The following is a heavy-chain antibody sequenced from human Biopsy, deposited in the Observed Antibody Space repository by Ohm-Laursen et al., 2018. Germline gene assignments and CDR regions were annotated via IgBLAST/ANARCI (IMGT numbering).Heavy chain of an antibody. CDR3: ARDLLEWSLPS. V-gene: IGHV1-2*02. CDR1: GDAFLGYY. Sequence: GASVTVSCNASGDAFLGYYLHWVRQAPGQGLEWIGSIYPNSGDTDFAQKFQGRVSMTRDTSVSTAYLELSSLRSDDTAIYYCARDLLEWSLPSWGQGTLVTVSS. CDR2: IYPNSGDT. D-gene: IGHD3-3*01. J-gene: IGHJ4*02.